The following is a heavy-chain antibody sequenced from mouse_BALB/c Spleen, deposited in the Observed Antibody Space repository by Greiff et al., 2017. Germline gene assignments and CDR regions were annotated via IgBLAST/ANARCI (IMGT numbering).Heavy chain of an antibody. Sequence: EVQRVESGGGLVQPGGSLKLSCAASGFTFSSYTMSWVRQTPEKRLEWVAYISNGGGSTYYLDTVKGRFTISRDNAKNTLYLQMSSLKSEDTAMYYCARDVYWFAYWGQGTLVTVSA. V-gene: IGHV5-12-2*01. CDR2: ISNGGGST. CDR1: GFTFSSYT. J-gene: IGHJ3*01. CDR3: ARDVYWFAY.